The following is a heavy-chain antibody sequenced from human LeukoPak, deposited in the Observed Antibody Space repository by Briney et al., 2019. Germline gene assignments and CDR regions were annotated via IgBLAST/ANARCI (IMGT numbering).Heavy chain of an antibody. CDR3: AREASSRWIQLWALRNYHMDV. J-gene: IGHJ6*03. CDR1: GYTLTESS. CDR2: FDPEDGET. V-gene: IGHV1-24*01. D-gene: IGHD5-18*01. Sequence: ASVKVSCKVSGYTLTESSMHWVRQAPGKGLEWMGSFDPEDGETIYAEKFQGRVTMTRNTSISTAYMELSSLRSEDTAVYYCAREASSRWIQLWALRNYHMDVWGKGTTVTVSS.